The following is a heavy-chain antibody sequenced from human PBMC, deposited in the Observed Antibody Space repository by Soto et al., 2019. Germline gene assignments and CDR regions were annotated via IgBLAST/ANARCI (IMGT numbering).Heavy chain of an antibody. CDR1: GYTFTSYY. CDR3: ATGSDSDYEYTALGS. V-gene: IGHV1-2*04. J-gene: IGHJ5*02. CDR2: INPNSGGT. Sequence: ASVKVSCKASGYTFTSYYMHWVRQAPGQGLEWMGWINPNSGGTNYAQKFQGWVTMTRDTSISTAYMELSRLTSNDTAVYYCATGSDSDYEYTALGSWGQGTRVTVSS. D-gene: IGHD5-12*01.